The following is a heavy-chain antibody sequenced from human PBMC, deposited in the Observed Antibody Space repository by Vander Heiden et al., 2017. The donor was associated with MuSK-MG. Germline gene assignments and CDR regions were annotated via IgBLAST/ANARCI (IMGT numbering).Heavy chain of an antibody. CDR2: IHYSGNT. CDR1: GVSISSTPNY. D-gene: IGHD2-15*01. CDR3: ARRYCSYGNCQLGGRQGRGLFDG. J-gene: IGHJ4*02. V-gene: IGHV4-39*01. Sequence: QLPLQESGPGLVKPSETLSLTCTVSGVSISSTPNYWGWIRQTPGTGLGWIGSIHYSGNTYYNPSLKSRVTISIDTSKNQFSLRLNSVTAADTAVYYCARRYCSYGNCQLGGRQGRGLFDGWGPGMLVTVSS.